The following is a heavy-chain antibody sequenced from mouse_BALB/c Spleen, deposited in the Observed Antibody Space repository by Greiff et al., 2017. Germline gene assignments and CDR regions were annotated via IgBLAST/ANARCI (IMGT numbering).Heavy chain of an antibody. CDR2: INPDSSTI. V-gene: IGHV4-1*02. CDR1: GFDFSRYG. CDR3: ARPGDYGCDVGAMDY. D-gene: IGHD2-2*01. Sequence: EVQLQESGGGLVQPGGSLKLSCAASGFDFSRYGMSWVRQAPGKGLEWIGEINPDSSTINYTPSLKDIFIISRDNAKNTLYLQMSKVRSEDTALYYCARPGDYGCDVGAMDYWGQGTSVTVSS. J-gene: IGHJ4*01.